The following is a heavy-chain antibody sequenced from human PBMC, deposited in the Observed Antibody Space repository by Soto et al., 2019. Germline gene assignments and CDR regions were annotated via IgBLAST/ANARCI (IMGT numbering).Heavy chain of an antibody. J-gene: IGHJ6*03. CDR3: ARRDQGYSSSWYYYYYYMDV. V-gene: IGHV1-8*01. CDR2: MNPNSGNT. D-gene: IGHD6-13*01. Sequence: ASVKVCCKASVYTITSYDINWVRQATGQGLEWMGWMNPNSGNTGYAQKFQGRVTMTRNTSISTAYMELSSLRSEDTAVYYCARRDQGYSSSWYYYYYYMDVWGKGTTVTVSS. CDR1: VYTITSYD.